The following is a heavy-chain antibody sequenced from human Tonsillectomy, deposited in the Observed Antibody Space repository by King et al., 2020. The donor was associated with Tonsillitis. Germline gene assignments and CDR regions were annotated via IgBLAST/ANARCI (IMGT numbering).Heavy chain of an antibody. J-gene: IGHJ6*02. V-gene: IGHV3-64*01. Sequence: VQLVESGGGLVQPGGSLRLSCAASGLTFSRYAMHWVRQAPGKGLEYVSGISNNGRSTYYANSVKGRFTISRDNSKNTLYLQMGSLRLEDMAVYYCARAQWGYSPYFYGMDGWGQGTTVTVSS. CDR3: ARAQWGYSPYFYGMDG. CDR2: ISNNGRST. CDR1: GLTFSRYA. D-gene: IGHD1-26*01.